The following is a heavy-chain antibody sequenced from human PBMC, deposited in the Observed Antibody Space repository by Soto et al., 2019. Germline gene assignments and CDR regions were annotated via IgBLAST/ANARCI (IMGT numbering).Heavy chain of an antibody. CDR2: ISYDGSNK. Sequence: GESLKISCAASGFTFSSYGMHWVRQAPGKGLEWVAVISYDGSNKYYADSVKGRFTISRDNSKNTLYLQMNSLRAEDTAVYYCAMASTNYGDYVDSWTDRNYYYYGMDVWGQGTTVTVSS. V-gene: IGHV3-30*03. CDR3: AMASTNYGDYVDSWTDRNYYYYGMDV. CDR1: GFTFSSYG. J-gene: IGHJ6*02. D-gene: IGHD4-17*01.